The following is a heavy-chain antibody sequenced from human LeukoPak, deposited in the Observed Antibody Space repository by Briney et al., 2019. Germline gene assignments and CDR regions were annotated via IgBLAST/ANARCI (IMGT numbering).Heavy chain of an antibody. D-gene: IGHD2-21*02. J-gene: IGHJ4*02. Sequence: KPGGSLRLSCAASVYSFRNAWMGWVRQAPGKGLEWVGRIKSKIDGRTTDYAAPVKGRFTISRDDSKNTLYLQMNSLKTEDTAVYYCAGDSDIFDYWGQGTLVTVSS. CDR3: AGDSDIFDY. V-gene: IGHV3-15*01. CDR1: VYSFRNAW. CDR2: IKSKIDGRTT.